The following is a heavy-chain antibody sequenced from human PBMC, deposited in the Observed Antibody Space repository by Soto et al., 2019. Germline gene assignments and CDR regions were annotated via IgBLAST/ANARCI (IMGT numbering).Heavy chain of an antibody. CDR3: ARDQGIAVAGKYYYYYYGMDV. D-gene: IGHD6-19*01. J-gene: IGHJ6*02. V-gene: IGHV3-21*01. Sequence: EVQLVESGGGLVKPGGSLRLSCAASGFTFSSYSMNWVRQAPGKGLEWVSSISSSSRYIYYADSVKGRFTISRDNAKNSLYLQMNSLRAEDTAVYYCARDQGIAVAGKYYYYYYGMDVWGQGTTVTVSS. CDR1: GFTFSSYS. CDR2: ISSSSRYI.